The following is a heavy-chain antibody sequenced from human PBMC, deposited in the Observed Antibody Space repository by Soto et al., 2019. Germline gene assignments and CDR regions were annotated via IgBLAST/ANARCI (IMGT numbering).Heavy chain of an antibody. Sequence: EVQLVESGGGLVKPGGSLRLSCAASGFTFSSYSMNWVRQAPGKGLEWVSSISSSSSYIYYADSVKGRFTISRDNAKNSLYLQMNSLRAEDTAVYYCARGCGRGWYLGCVDYWGQGTLVTVSS. CDR2: ISSSSSYI. CDR1: GFTFSSYS. D-gene: IGHD6-19*01. CDR3: ARGCGRGWYLGCVDY. J-gene: IGHJ4*02. V-gene: IGHV3-21*01.